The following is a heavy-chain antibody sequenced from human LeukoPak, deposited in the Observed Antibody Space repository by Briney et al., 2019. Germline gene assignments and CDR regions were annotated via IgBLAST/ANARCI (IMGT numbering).Heavy chain of an antibody. CDR3: ARGDYGDLWAEYFQH. D-gene: IGHD4-17*01. CDR1: GYTFTSYY. CDR2: INPSGGST. J-gene: IGHJ1*01. Sequence: ASVKVSCKASGYTFTSYYMHWVRQAPGQGLEWMGIINPSGGSTSYAQKFQGRVTITRDTSASTAYMELSSLRSEDMAVYYCARGDYGDLWAEYFQHWGQGTLVTVSS. V-gene: IGHV1-46*01.